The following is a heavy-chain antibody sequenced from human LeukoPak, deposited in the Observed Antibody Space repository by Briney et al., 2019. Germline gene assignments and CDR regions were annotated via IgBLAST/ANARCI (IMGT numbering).Heavy chain of an antibody. D-gene: IGHD3-10*01. CDR1: GFTFSRYG. V-gene: IGHV3-30*02. Sequence: GGSLRLSCAASGFTFSRYGMHWVRQAPGKGLEWVAFIRYDGSNKYYADSVKGRFTISRDNSKNTLYLQMNSLRAEDTAVYYCARGRLWFGELSPNFDYWGQGTLVTVSS. CDR2: IRYDGSNK. J-gene: IGHJ4*02. CDR3: ARGRLWFGELSPNFDY.